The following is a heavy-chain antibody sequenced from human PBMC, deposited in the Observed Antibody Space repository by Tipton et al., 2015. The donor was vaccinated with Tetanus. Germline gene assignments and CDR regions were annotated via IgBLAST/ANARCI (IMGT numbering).Heavy chain of an antibody. CDR3: AKEGPTLYSGRGIDY. CDR1: GYTFTRHY. D-gene: IGHD4-11*01. J-gene: IGHJ4*02. CDR2: ISGPGDTTT. V-gene: IGHV3-23*04. Sequence: QLVQSGAEVKKPGASVKVSCRTSGYTFTRHYIHWVRQAPGKGLEWVSAISGPGDTTTYYTDSVKGRFTISRDNSKKTVYLQMNSLRVEDTAIYYCAKEGPTLYSGRGIDYWGQGTLVTVSS.